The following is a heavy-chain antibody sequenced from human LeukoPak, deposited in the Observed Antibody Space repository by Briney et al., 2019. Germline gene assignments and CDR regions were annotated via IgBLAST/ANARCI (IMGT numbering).Heavy chain of an antibody. CDR3: ARDGDITPTDV. D-gene: IGHD2-15*01. CDR2: IWYDGSNK. CDR1: GFTFSSFG. V-gene: IGHV3-33*01. J-gene: IGHJ6*02. Sequence: GGSLRLSCAAPGFTFSSFGMHWVRQAPGKGLEWVAVIWYDGSNKYYADSVKGRFTISRDNSKNTLYLQMNSLRAEDTAVYYCARDGDITPTDVWGQGTTVTVSS.